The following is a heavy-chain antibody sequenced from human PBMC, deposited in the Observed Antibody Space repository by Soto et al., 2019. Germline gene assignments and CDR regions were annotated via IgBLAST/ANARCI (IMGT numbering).Heavy chain of an antibody. V-gene: IGHV1-18*04. CDR3: ATWAGQVRGFGGPCEY. CDR1: GYTISNHG. Sequence: ASVNVSCKAFGYTISNHGVSWVRRAPGQGLEWMGWISGYNGDTTYAQSLQGRVTMTTDTSTNTAYMELRSLRSDDTAVYYCATWAGQVRGFGGPCEYSGQGTMVIVST. D-gene: IGHD2-15*01. J-gene: IGHJ4*02. CDR2: ISGYNGDT.